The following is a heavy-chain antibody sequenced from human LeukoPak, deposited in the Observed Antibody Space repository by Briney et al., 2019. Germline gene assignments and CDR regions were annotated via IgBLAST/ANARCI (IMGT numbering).Heavy chain of an antibody. CDR1: GFTFSSYW. CDR3: ARDRRTPLTDYFDY. Sequence: GGCLRLSCAASGFTFSSYWMHWVRQAPGKGLVWVSRINSDGSSTSYADSVKGRFTISRDNAKNTLYLQMNSLRAEDTAVYYCARDRRTPLTDYFDYWGQGTLVTVSS. D-gene: IGHD2-15*01. J-gene: IGHJ4*02. V-gene: IGHV3-74*01. CDR2: INSDGSST.